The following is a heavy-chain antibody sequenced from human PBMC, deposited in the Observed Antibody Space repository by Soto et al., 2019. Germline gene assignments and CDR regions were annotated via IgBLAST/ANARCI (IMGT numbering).Heavy chain of an antibody. D-gene: IGHD3-16*02. CDR1: GFTFSSYA. V-gene: IGHV3-23*01. J-gene: IGHJ4*02. Sequence: GGSLRLSCAASGFTFSSYAMSWVRQAPGKGLEWVSAISGSGGSTYYADSVKGRFTISRDNSKNTLYLQMNSLRAEDTAVYYCAKELVTNEYSSSDSALEGFLGELSLFGYWGQGTLVTVSS. CDR3: AKELVTNEYSSSDSALEGFLGELSLFGY. CDR2: ISGSGGST.